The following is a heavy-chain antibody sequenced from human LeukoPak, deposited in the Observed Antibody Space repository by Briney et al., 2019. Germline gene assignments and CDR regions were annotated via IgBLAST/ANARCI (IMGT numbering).Heavy chain of an antibody. CDR2: ISYDGSNK. Sequence: PGRSLKISCAASGFSFSSYAMHWVRQAPGKGLEWVAVISYDGSNKYYADSVKGRFTISGDNSKNTLYLQMNSLRAEDTALYYCARHRYCMGGSCCSKISGDAFDIWGQGTMVTVSS. V-gene: IGHV3-30*04. CDR3: ARHRYCMGGSCCSKISGDAFDI. J-gene: IGHJ3*02. CDR1: GFSFSSYA. D-gene: IGHD2-15*01.